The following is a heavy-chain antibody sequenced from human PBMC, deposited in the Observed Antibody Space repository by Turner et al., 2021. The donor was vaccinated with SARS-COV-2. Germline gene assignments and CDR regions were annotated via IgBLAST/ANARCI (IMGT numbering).Heavy chain of an antibody. Sequence: VQRVESGGGVVQPGRCLTLFCAASGFTFSSYSMHWGRQAPGEGVEWVALISYDGSNKYYADSVKGLITITRDNSKNTLYLQMNSLRAEETAVYYCAKDLGSGWHWGQGTLVTVSS. D-gene: IGHD6-19*01. V-gene: IGHV3-30*18. CDR3: AKDLGSGWH. CDR1: GFTFSSYS. J-gene: IGHJ4*02. CDR2: ISYDGSNK.